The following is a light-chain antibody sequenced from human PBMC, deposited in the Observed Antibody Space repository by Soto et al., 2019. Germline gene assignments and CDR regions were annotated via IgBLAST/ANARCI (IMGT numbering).Light chain of an antibody. CDR1: QSVSSD. V-gene: IGKV3-15*01. CDR2: GAS. CDR3: QQSHNWYT. Sequence: EIVMTQSPATLSVSPGERATLSCRASQSVSSDLAWYHQKPGQAPRLLIYGASTRATGIPARFSGSGSGTEFTLTIDSLQSEDFAVYYCQQSHNWYTLGQGTKVDIK. J-gene: IGKJ2*01.